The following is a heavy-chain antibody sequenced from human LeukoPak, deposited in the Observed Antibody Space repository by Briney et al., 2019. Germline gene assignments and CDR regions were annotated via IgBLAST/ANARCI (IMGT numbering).Heavy chain of an antibody. V-gene: IGHV1-2*02. CDR3: ARDRAGNHYYYCYYMDV. CDR1: GYTFTGYY. J-gene: IGHJ6*03. Sequence: ASVKVSCKASGYTFTGYYMHWVRQAPGQGLEWMGWINPNSGGTNYAQKFQGRVTMTRDTSISTAYMELSRLRSDDTAVYYCARDRAGNHYYYCYYMDVWGKGTTVTVSS. CDR2: INPNSGGT.